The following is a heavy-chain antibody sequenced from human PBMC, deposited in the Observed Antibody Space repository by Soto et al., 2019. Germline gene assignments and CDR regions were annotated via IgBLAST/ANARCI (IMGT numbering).Heavy chain of an antibody. CDR1: GGSISSSSYY. CDR3: ARLRETTVTYFEY. V-gene: IGHV4-39*01. CDR2: IYYSGST. Sequence: SETLSLTCTVSGGSISSSSYYWGWIRQPPGKGLEWIGSIYYSGSTYYNPSLKSRVTISVDTSKNQFSLKLSSVTAADTAVYYCARLRETTVTYFEYWGQGTLVTVSS. J-gene: IGHJ4*02. D-gene: IGHD4-17*01.